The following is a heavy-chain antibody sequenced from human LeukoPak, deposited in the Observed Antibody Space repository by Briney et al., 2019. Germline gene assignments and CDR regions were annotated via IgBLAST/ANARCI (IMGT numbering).Heavy chain of an antibody. D-gene: IGHD2-2*02. Sequence: ATVKVSCKASGGTFSSYAISWVRQAPGQGLEWMGRIIPILGIANYAQKFQGRVTITADKSTSTAYMELSSLRSEDTAVYYCASGYCSSTSCYRMDSYYYGMDVWGQGTTVTVSS. CDR3: ASGYCSSTSCYRMDSYYYGMDV. CDR1: GGTFSSYA. V-gene: IGHV1-69*04. CDR2: IIPILGIA. J-gene: IGHJ6*02.